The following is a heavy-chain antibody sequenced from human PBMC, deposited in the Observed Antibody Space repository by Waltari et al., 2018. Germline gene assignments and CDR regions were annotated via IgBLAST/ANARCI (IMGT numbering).Heavy chain of an antibody. D-gene: IGHD3-3*01. Sequence: QLQLQESGPGLVKPSETLSLTCTVSGGSISSSSYSWGWIRQPPGKGLEWIGSIYYSGSTYYNPSLKSRVTISVDTSKNQFSLKLSSVTAADTAVYYCARQLSVWLLYDDYWGQGTLVTVSS. J-gene: IGHJ4*02. CDR3: ARQLSVWLLYDDY. CDR2: IYYSGST. V-gene: IGHV4-39*01. CDR1: GGSISSSSYS.